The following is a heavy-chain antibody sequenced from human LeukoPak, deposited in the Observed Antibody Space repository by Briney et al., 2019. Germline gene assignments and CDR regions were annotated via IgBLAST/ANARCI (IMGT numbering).Heavy chain of an antibody. CDR3: AKSDGYSYGYSGRFDY. J-gene: IGHJ4*02. D-gene: IGHD5-18*01. CDR1: GGTFGSYA. CDR2: IIPIFGTA. Sequence: SVKVSCKASGGTFGSYAISWVRQAPGQGLEWMGGIIPIFGTANYAQKFQGRVTITTDESTSTAYMELSSLRSEDTAVYYCAKSDGYSYGYSGRFDYWGQGTLVTVSS. V-gene: IGHV1-69*05.